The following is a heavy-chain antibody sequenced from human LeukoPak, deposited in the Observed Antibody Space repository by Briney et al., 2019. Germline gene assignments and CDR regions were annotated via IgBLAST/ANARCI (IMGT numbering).Heavy chain of an antibody. V-gene: IGHV4-38-2*01. CDR2: IYHSGST. Sequence: PSETLSLTCAVSRYSISSGYYWGWIRQPPGKGLEWIGSIYHSGSTYYNPSLKSRVTISVDTSKNQFSLKLSSVTAADTAVYYCARGGTMVRGVIRDYYYYYMDVWGKGTTVTVSS. D-gene: IGHD3-10*01. CDR3: ARGGTMVRGVIRDYYYYYMDV. J-gene: IGHJ6*03. CDR1: RYSISSGYY.